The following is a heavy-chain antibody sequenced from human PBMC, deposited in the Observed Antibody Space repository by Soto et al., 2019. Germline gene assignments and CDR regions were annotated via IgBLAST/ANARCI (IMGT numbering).Heavy chain of an antibody. J-gene: IGHJ5*02. CDR3: ARVGSCYCTYGSCYWFDP. D-gene: IGHD2-8*01. V-gene: IGHV4-4*02. CDR2: IYHSGST. Sequence: QVQLQESGPGRVKPSGTLPLTCAVSGGSISSSNLWSWVRQPPGKGLEWIGEIYHSGSTNYNPSLKSRVTISVDKSKNQFSLNLSSVTAADTAMYYCARVGSCYCTYGSCYWFDPWGQGTLVTVSS. CDR1: GGSISSSNL.